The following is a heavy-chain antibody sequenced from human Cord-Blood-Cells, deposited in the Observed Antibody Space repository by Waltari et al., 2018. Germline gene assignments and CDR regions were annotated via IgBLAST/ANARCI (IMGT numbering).Heavy chain of an antibody. CDR1: GLPFSSYA. Sequence: EVQLLESGGGLVQPGGSLRLACAPSGLPFSSYAMSWVRQAPGKGLEWVSAISSSGGSTYYADSVKGRFTISRDNSKNTLYLQMNSLRAKDTAVYYCAKDHLAGDDYWGQGTLVTVSS. J-gene: IGHJ4*02. CDR2: ISSSGGST. V-gene: IGHV3-23*01. CDR3: AKDHLAGDDY. D-gene: IGHD6-19*01.